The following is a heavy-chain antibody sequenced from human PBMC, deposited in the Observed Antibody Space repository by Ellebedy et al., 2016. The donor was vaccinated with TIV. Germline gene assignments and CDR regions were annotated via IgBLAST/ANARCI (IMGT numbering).Heavy chain of an antibody. CDR1: GFTFSSYS. CDR3: ARGGESGALDY. CDR2: ISSRSSYI. V-gene: IGHV3-21*01. D-gene: IGHD1-26*01. J-gene: IGHJ4*02. Sequence: GGSLRLXXAASGFTFSSYSMNWVRKAPGKGLEWVSSISSRSSYIYYADSVKGRFTISRDNAKNSLYLQMNSLRAEDTAVYYCARGGESGALDYWGQGTLVTVSS.